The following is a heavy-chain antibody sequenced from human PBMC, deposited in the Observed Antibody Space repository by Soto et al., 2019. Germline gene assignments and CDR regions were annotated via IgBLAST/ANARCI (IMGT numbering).Heavy chain of an antibody. CDR3: ARLYYYDSSGYYYAPFDY. V-gene: IGHV1-69*06. J-gene: IGHJ4*02. D-gene: IGHD3-22*01. CDR1: GGTFSSYA. CDR2: IIPIFGTA. Sequence: SVKVSCKASGGTFSSYAISWVRQAPGQGLEWMGGIIPIFGTANYAQKFQGRVTITADKSTSTAYMELSSLRSEDTAVYYCARLYYYDSSGYYYAPFDYWGQGTLVTVPS.